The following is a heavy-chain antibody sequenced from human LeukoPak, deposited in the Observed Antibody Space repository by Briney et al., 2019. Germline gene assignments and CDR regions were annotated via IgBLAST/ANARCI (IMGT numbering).Heavy chain of an antibody. Sequence: ASVKVSCKASGGTFSSYAISWVRLAPGQGLVWVGIINPSGGSTNYAQKFQGRVTMTSDTSKSTVYMELRSLRSEDTAVYYCARVSGYCSGGTCYGLPSHGLDVWGQGTPVTVSS. CDR2: INPSGGST. D-gene: IGHD2-15*01. CDR3: ARVSGYCSGGTCYGLPSHGLDV. J-gene: IGHJ6*02. V-gene: IGHV1-46*01. CDR1: GGTFSSYA.